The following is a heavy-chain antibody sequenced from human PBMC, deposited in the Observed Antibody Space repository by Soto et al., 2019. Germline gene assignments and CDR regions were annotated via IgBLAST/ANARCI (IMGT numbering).Heavy chain of an antibody. D-gene: IGHD4-17*01. CDR2: INHSGGT. Sequence: QVQLQQWGAGLLKPSETLSLTCAVYGGSFSGYYWSWIRQPPGKGLEWIGEINHSGGTNYNPSLKSRVTISVDTSKNQFSLKLSSVTAADTAVYYCASAGGDYGDYGMFSPGWFDPWGQGTLVTVSS. CDR3: ASAGGDYGDYGMFSPGWFDP. CDR1: GGSFSGYY. V-gene: IGHV4-34*01. J-gene: IGHJ5*02.